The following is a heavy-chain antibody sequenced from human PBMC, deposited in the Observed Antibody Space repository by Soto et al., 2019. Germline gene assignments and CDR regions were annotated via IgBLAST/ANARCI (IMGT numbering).Heavy chain of an antibody. CDR1: GGSISSGDYY. D-gene: IGHD3-22*01. V-gene: IGHV4-61*08. CDR3: AGNSADNYYDSSGYYPP. J-gene: IGHJ6*02. Sequence: SETLSLTCTVSGGSISSGDYYWSWIRQPPGKGLEWIGYMYNTGSTVYNPSFKSRVTISVDTSKNQFSLKLNSVTAADTAVYYCAGNSADNYYDSSGYYPPWGQGTTVTVSS. CDR2: MYNTGST.